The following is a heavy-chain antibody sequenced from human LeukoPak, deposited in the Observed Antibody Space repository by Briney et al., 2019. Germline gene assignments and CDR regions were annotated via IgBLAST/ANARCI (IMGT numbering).Heavy chain of an antibody. Sequence: TGGSLRLSCAASGFTVSSNYMSWVRQAPGKGLEWVSVIYSGGSTYYADSVKGRFTISRDNSKNTLYLQMNSLRAEGTAVYYCAREGLGKWFDPWGQGTLVTVSS. CDR2: IYSGGST. V-gene: IGHV3-53*01. D-gene: IGHD5-12*01. CDR1: GFTVSSNY. J-gene: IGHJ5*02. CDR3: AREGLGKWFDP.